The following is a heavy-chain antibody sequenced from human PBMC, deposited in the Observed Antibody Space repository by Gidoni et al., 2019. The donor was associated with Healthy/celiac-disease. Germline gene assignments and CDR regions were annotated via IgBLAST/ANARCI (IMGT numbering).Heavy chain of an antibody. CDR1: GVTFSSYA. CDR2: ISGSGGST. Sequence: EVQLLESGGGLVQPGGSLRLSCAASGVTFSSYAMSWVRQAPGKGLEWVSSISGSGGSTYYADSVKGRFTISRDNSKNMLYLQMNSLRAEDTAVYYCAKASSIVGADPDYWGQGTLVTVSS. J-gene: IGHJ4*02. D-gene: IGHD1-26*01. CDR3: AKASSIVGADPDY. V-gene: IGHV3-23*01.